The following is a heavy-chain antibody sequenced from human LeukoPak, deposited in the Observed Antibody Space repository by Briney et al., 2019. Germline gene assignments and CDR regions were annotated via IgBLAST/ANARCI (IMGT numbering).Heavy chain of an antibody. V-gene: IGHV1-8*01. CDR3: ARVFCSSTSCYVWFDP. CDR2: MNPNSGNT. D-gene: IGHD2-2*01. CDR1: GYTFTSYD. Sequence: XSVKVSCKASGYTFTSYDINWVRQATGQGLGWMGWMNPNSGNTGYAQKFQGRVTMTRNTSISTAYMELSSLRSEDTAVYYCARVFCSSTSCYVWFDPWGQGTLVTVSS. J-gene: IGHJ5*02.